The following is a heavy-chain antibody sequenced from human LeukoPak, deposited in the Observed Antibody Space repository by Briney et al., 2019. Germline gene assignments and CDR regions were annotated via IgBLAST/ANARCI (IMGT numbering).Heavy chain of an antibody. V-gene: IGHV1-8*01. CDR3: ARGWISRGYYNY. CDR1: GYTFTSYD. CDR2: MNPNSGNT. Sequence: ASVKVSCKASGYTFTSYDVNWVRQATGQGLEWMGWMNPNSGNTGYAQKFQGRVTMTRNTSISTAYMELSSLRSEDTAVYYCARGWISRGYYNYWGQGTLVTVSS. J-gene: IGHJ4*02. D-gene: IGHD3-3*01.